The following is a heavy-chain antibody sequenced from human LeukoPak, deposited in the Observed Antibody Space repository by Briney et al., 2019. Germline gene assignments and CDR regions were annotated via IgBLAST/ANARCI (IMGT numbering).Heavy chain of an antibody. V-gene: IGHV3-15*01. D-gene: IGHD5-12*01. J-gene: IGHJ4*02. Sequence: PGGSLRLSCAASGFAFSNAWMSGVRQAPGKGLEWVGRIKSKTDGGTTDYAAPVKGRFTISRDDSKNTLYLQMNSLKTEDTAVYYCTTGGYGGQFDYWGQGTLVTVSS. CDR1: GFAFSNAW. CDR2: IKSKTDGGTT. CDR3: TTGGYGGQFDY.